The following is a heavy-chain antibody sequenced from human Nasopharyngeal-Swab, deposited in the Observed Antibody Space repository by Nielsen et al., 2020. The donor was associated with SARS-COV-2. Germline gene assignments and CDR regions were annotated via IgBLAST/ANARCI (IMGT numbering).Heavy chain of an antibody. Sequence: SGYTCTSYGISWVRQAPGQGLEWMGWISAYNGNTNYAQKLQGRVTMTTDTSTSTAYMELRSLRSDDTAVYYCASSSSGYSSSWYYYYYMDVWGKGTTVTVSS. CDR1: GYTCTSYG. CDR3: ASSSSGYSSSWYYYYYMDV. J-gene: IGHJ6*03. CDR2: ISAYNGNT. D-gene: IGHD6-13*01. V-gene: IGHV1-18*04.